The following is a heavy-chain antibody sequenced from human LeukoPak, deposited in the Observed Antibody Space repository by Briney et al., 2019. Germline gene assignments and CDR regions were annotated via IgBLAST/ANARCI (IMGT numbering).Heavy chain of an antibody. J-gene: IGHJ4*02. CDR2: IYYSGST. CDR3: ATNSDIVVVPAATPALGY. D-gene: IGHD2-2*01. CDR1: GGSISSGDYY. Sequence: PSQTLSLTCTVSGGSISSGDYYWSWIRQPPGKGLEWIGYIYYSGSTYYNPSLKSRVTISVDTSKNQFSLELSSVTAADTAVYYCATNSDIVVVPAATPALGYWGQGTLVTVSS. V-gene: IGHV4-30-4*01.